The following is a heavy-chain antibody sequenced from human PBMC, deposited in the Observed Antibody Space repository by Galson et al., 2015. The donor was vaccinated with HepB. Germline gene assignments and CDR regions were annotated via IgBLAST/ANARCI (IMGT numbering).Heavy chain of an antibody. Sequence: SLRLSCAASRFTFASYSMNWVRQAPGKGLEWVSSISGSSTYIYYADSVKGRFTISRDNAKRSLYLQMNSLSAEDTAVYYCARVGHHPYYYIDVWGMGTTVTVSS. V-gene: IGHV3-21*01. J-gene: IGHJ6*03. CDR3: ARVGHHPYYYIDV. CDR2: ISGSSTYI. D-gene: IGHD1-14*01. CDR1: RFTFASYS.